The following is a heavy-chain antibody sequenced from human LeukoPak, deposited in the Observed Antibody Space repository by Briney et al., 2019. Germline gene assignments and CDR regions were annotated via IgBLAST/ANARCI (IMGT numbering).Heavy chain of an antibody. V-gene: IGHV3-7*01. CDR2: IKQDGSEK. J-gene: IGHJ1*01. D-gene: IGHD6-13*01. CDR3: ARDPPLITATGSRYFQH. Sequence: PGGSLRLSCAASGFTFSSSGMHWVRQAPGKGLEWVANIKQDGSEKYYVDSVKGRFTISRDNAKNSLYLQMNSLRAEDTAVYYCARDPPLITATGSRYFQHWGQGTLVTVSS. CDR1: GFTFSSSG.